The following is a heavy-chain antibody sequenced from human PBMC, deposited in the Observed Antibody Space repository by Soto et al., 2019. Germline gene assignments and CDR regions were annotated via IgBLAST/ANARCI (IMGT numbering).Heavy chain of an antibody. CDR2: IYYSGST. CDR3: ASPAITMVRGAPRHHFDY. CDR1: GGSISSSSYY. J-gene: IGHJ4*02. V-gene: IGHV4-39*01. Sequence: SQTLSLTCTVSGGSISSSSYYWGWIRQPPGKGLEWIGSIYYSGSTYYNPSLKSRVTISVDTSKNQFSLKLSSVTAADTAVYYCASPAITMVRGAPRHHFDYWGQGTLVTVSS. D-gene: IGHD3-10*01.